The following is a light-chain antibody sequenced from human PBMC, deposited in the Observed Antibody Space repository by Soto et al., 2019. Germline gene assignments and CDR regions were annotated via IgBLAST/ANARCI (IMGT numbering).Light chain of an antibody. CDR2: DAS. V-gene: IGKV3-11*01. J-gene: IGKJ4*01. CDR1: QSVNTV. CDR3: QQRFNWPGLT. Sequence: EIVLTQSPATLSLSPGERATLSCRASQSVNTVLAWYQQKPGQAPRLLISDASNRATGIPARFSGSGSGTDFTLTISSLEPEDFAVYYCQQRFNWPGLTFGGGTKVEIK.